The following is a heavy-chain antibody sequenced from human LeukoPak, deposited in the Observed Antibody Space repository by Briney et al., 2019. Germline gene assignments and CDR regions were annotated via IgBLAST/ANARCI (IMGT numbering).Heavy chain of an antibody. CDR3: ARGYDYVWGDY. Sequence: GGSLRLSCAASGFTFSSYSMNWVRQAPGKGLEWVSSISGSSSYIYYADSVKGRFTISRDSAKNSLYLQMNSLRAEDTAVYYCARGYDYVWGDYWGQGTLVTVSS. J-gene: IGHJ4*02. V-gene: IGHV3-21*01. D-gene: IGHD3-16*01. CDR2: ISGSSSYI. CDR1: GFTFSSYS.